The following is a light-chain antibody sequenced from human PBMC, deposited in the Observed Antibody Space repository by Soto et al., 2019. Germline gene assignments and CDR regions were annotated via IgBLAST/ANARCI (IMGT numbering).Light chain of an antibody. CDR3: QHRYNWPLT. CDR1: QTIGKN. Sequence: EIVMTQSSGTLSVSPGERATLSCRASQTIGKNLAWYQPSPGQAPRLIIYDASNRATGIPARFSAILSGTDFTLTIDTLESEDLSIYYGQHRYNWPLTFGAGTKVDI. CDR2: DAS. J-gene: IGKJ4*01. V-gene: IGKV3-11*01.